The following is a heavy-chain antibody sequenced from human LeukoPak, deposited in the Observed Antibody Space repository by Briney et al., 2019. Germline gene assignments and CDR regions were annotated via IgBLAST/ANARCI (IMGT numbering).Heavy chain of an antibody. J-gene: IGHJ5*02. Sequence: SETLSLTCTVSGGSISSSSYYWSWIRQPAGKGLEWIGRIYTSISTNYNPSLKSRVTISVDTSKNQFSLKLSSVTAADTAVYYCAREVTATPPWWFDPWGQGTLVTVSS. D-gene: IGHD2-21*02. CDR2: IYTSIST. CDR1: GGSISSSSYY. CDR3: AREVTATPPWWFDP. V-gene: IGHV4-61*02.